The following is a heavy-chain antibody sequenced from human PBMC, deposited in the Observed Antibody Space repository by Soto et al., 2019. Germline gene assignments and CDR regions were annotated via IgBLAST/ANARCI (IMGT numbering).Heavy chain of an antibody. V-gene: IGHV1-69*13. D-gene: IGHD3-22*01. J-gene: IGHJ4*02. CDR1: GGTFTSYY. CDR3: AGSYDCSGYYGY. Sequence: AGKVSCKVSGGTFTSYYISWVRQAPGQGREWMGGIIPIFGTANYAQKFQGRFTVTADESTSTAYMELSSLRSEDSAVYCCAGSYDCSGYYGYWGQGTLFTVSS. CDR2: IIPIFGTA.